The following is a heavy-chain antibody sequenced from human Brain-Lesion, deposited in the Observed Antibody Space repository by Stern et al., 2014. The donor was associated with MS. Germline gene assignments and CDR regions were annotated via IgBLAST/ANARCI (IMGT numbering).Heavy chain of an antibody. D-gene: IGHD2/OR15-2a*01. J-gene: IGHJ5*02. CDR1: GFTFGSCA. Sequence: VQLVESGGGVAQPGRPLGLSWVASGFTFGSCAMHWVRQAPGKGLEWVAGVSYDGSNKYYADSVKGRFTISRDNSQNTLYMQMSSLRPEDTAVYYCAKDRQYLTYFFDHWGQGSLVTVSS. CDR3: AKDRQYLTYFFDH. V-gene: IGHV3-30*18. CDR2: VSYDGSNK.